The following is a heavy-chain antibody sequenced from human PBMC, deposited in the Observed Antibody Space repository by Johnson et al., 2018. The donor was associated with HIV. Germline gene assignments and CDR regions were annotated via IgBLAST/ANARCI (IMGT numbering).Heavy chain of an antibody. CDR2: IKHDGSDK. CDR1: GFTFSTYW. Sequence: MLLVESGGGLVQPGGSLRLSCAASGFTFSTYWMSWVRQAPGKGLEWVANIKHDGSDKYYVGSVQGRFTISRDTAKNSLYIQINSLRAEDTAVYYCAKDPADHDAFDIWGQGTMVTVSS. V-gene: IGHV3-7*01. CDR3: AKDPADHDAFDI. J-gene: IGHJ3*02.